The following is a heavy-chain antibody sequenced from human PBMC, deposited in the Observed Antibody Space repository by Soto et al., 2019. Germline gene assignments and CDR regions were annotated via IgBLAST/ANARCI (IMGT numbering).Heavy chain of an antibody. V-gene: IGHV4-30-2*01. CDR2: IYHSGSI. Sequence: SLASAVCSGSVWIGGYAGCWIRQPRGKGLEWIGYIYHSGSIYYNPSLKSRVTISVDRSKNQFSLKLSSVTAADTAVYYCAREVPSYYDNSSYSYCFGYRGQGTLVTLPS. J-gene: IGHJ4*02. CDR1: SGSVWIGGYA. CDR3: AREVPSYYDNSSYSYCFGY. D-gene: IGHD3-22*01.